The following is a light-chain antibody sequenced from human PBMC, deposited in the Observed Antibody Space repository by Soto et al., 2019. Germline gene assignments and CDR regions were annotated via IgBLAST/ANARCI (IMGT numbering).Light chain of an antibody. Sequence: QSALTQPASVSGSPGQSITVSCTGTNTDVGGYNYVSWYQHRPDKAPKLIIYEATKRPSGVSNRFSGSKSGNTASLTISGLQAEDEADYYCCSYAGSSTWVFGGGTKLTVL. J-gene: IGLJ3*02. CDR2: EAT. CDR1: NTDVGGYNY. CDR3: CSYAGSSTWV. V-gene: IGLV2-23*01.